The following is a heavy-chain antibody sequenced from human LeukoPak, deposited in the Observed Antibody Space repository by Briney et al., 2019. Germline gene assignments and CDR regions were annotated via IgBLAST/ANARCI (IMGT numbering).Heavy chain of an antibody. D-gene: IGHD6-19*01. J-gene: IGHJ6*02. CDR3: ARGTPSSSGWLYYGMDV. Sequence: GGSLRLSCAASGFTFSTYSMNWVRQAPGKGLEWVSYISSSGGSLKYYADSVTGRFTVSRDNAKNSLYLQMNSLRAEDTAVYYCARGTPSSSGWLYYGMDVWGQGTTVTVSS. CDR2: ISSSGGSLK. V-gene: IGHV3-48*01. CDR1: GFTFSTYS.